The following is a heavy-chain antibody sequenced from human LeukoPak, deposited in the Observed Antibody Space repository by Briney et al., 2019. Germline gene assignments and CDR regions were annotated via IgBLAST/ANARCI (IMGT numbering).Heavy chain of an antibody. CDR1: GGSISGHY. J-gene: IGHJ6*02. D-gene: IGHD3-16*01. Sequence: SETLSLTCTVSGGSISGHYWTWIRQPPGKGLEWIGQIHYSGRPDYNPSLKSRVTISVDSSKNQLSLRLTSVTGADTAVYYCARFGVDYDMDVWGQGTTVTVSS. V-gene: IGHV4-59*11. CDR3: ARFGVDYDMDV. CDR2: IHYSGRP.